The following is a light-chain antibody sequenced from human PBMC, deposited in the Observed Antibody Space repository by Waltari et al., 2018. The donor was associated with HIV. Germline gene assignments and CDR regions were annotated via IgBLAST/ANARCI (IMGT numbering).Light chain of an antibody. CDR2: DVY. V-gene: IGLV2-14*03. Sequence: HSALSQPAYVSGSLGQSIIISCGGSNSDVGHYDYVSWYQQHPGKAPNLLIYDVYKRPSGVSIRFSGSKSGDTASLTISGLQAEDEADYYCSSYTTLNSHLIFGGGTTLTVL. CDR1: NSDVGHYDY. CDR3: SSYTTLNSHLI. J-gene: IGLJ2*01.